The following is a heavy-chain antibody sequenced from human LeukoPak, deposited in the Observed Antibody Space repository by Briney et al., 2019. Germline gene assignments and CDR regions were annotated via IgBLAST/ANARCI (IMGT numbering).Heavy chain of an antibody. CDR2: IRYDGSNK. CDR1: GFTFSSYG. J-gene: IGHJ4*02. Sequence: GGSLRLSCAASGFTFSSYGMHWVRQAPGKGLEWVAFIRYDGSNKYYADSVKGRFTISRDNSKNTLYLQMNSLRAEDTAVYYCAKDGIVVVPAAIPEYSGSYLGYWGQGTLVTVSS. CDR3: AKDGIVVVPAAIPEYSGSYLGY. D-gene: IGHD2-2*02. V-gene: IGHV3-30*02.